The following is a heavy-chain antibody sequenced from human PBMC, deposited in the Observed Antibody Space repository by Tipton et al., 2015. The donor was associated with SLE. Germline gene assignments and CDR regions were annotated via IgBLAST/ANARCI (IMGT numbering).Heavy chain of an antibody. CDR2: IYHSGST. CDR1: GYSISSGYY. V-gene: IGHV4-38-2*01. Sequence: TLSLTCAVSGYSISSGYYWGWIRQPPGKGLEWIGSIYHSGSTYYNPSLKSRVTISVDTSKNQFSLKLSSVTAADTAVYYCARAAMTTVTNFDYWGQGTLVTVSS. D-gene: IGHD4-17*01. CDR3: ARAAMTTVTNFDY. J-gene: IGHJ4*02.